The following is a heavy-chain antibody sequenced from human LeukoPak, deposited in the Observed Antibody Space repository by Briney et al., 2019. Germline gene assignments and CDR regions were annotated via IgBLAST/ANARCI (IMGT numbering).Heavy chain of an antibody. V-gene: IGHV4-38-2*01. D-gene: IGHD2-2*01. CDR1: GYSISSGYY. CDR2: IYHSGST. Sequence: PSETLSLTCAVSGYSISSGYYWGWIRQPPGKGLEWIGSIYHSGSTYYNPSLKSRVTISVDTSKNRFSLKLSSVTAADTAVYYCARHAEGRGYYFDYWGQGTLVTVSS. CDR3: ARHAEGRGYYFDY. J-gene: IGHJ4*02.